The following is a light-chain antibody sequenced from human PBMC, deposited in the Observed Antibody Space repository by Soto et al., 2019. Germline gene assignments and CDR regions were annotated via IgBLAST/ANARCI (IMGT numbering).Light chain of an antibody. CDR2: EVS. CDR3: SSYTSSSTLV. J-gene: IGLJ2*01. CDR1: SSDVGGYNY. V-gene: IGLV2-14*01. Sequence: QSALTQPASVSGSPGQSITISCTGTSSDVGGYNYVSWYQQHPGKAPKLMIYEVSNRPSGVSNRFSGSKSGNTASLTISGLHAGDDADYYCSSYTSSSTLVFGGGTKLTVL.